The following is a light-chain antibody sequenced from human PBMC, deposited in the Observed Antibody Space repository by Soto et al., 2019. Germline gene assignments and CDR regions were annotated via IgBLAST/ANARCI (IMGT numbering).Light chain of an antibody. Sequence: QSALTQPASVSGSLGQSITISCTGTTRDIAGYNYISWYQQLPGKAPKLMIYQVTIRPSGISTRFSGSKSGKTASLTISGLQAVVQADYYPTSFSTSTSLYVFGCGT. V-gene: IGLV2-14*01. J-gene: IGLJ1*01. CDR2: QVT. CDR1: TRDIAGYNY. CDR3: TSFSTSTSLYV.